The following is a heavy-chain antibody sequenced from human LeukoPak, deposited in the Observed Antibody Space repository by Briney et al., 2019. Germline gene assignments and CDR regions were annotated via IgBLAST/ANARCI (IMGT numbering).Heavy chain of an antibody. Sequence: GGSLRLSCAASGFTFSSYAMSWVRQAPGKGLEWVSVISGSGGSTYYADSVKGRFTISRDNSKNTLYLQMNSLRAEDTAVYYCAKETWIHLWGAIDYWGQGTLVTVSP. V-gene: IGHV3-23*01. J-gene: IGHJ4*02. CDR1: GFTFSSYA. CDR3: AKETWIHLWGAIDY. D-gene: IGHD5-18*01. CDR2: ISGSGGST.